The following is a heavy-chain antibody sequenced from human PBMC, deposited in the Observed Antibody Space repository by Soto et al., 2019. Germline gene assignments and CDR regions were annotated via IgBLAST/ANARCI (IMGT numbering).Heavy chain of an antibody. CDR2: VYYSGST. Sequence: SETLRLTCTVSGGSTNSRSDFWGWIRQPPGKGLEWIGSVYYSGSTHDNPSLQSRVTISVDTSRNQFSLNLISVTAADTAVYFCARQPRGPGYGERGLYFDYWGQGTLVTVPS. J-gene: IGHJ4*02. CDR1: GGSTNSRSDF. D-gene: IGHD3-16*01. V-gene: IGHV4-39*01. CDR3: ARQPRGPGYGERGLYFDY.